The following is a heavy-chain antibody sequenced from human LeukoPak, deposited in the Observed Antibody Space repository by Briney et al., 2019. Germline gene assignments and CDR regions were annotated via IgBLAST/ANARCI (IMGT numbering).Heavy chain of an antibody. J-gene: IGHJ4*02. D-gene: IGHD3-3*01. CDR1: GGSISSSSYY. Sequence: ASETLSLTCTVSGGSISSSSYYWGWIRQPPGKGLEWIGSIYYSGSTYYNPSLKSRVTISVDTSKNQFSLKLSSVTAADTAVYYCARVLIFGVVLIPFDYWGQGTLVTVSS. V-gene: IGHV4-39*01. CDR3: ARVLIFGVVLIPFDY. CDR2: IYYSGST.